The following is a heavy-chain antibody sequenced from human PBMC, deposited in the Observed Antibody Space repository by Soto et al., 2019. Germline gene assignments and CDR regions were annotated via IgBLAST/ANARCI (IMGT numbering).Heavy chain of an antibody. CDR3: TKDRGDNAGYPAFDI. D-gene: IGHD3-9*01. J-gene: IGHJ3*02. CDR2: IRGSGGAT. V-gene: IGHV3-23*01. CDR1: GFTLSSYD. Sequence: EVPLLESGGGLVQPGGSLRLSCAASGFTLSSYDMGWVRQAPGKALEWISLIRGSGGATFYADSVEGRLTISRDISKYAAYLQMNSLRAEDSAVYYCTKDRGDNAGYPAFDIWGQGTMVTVSS.